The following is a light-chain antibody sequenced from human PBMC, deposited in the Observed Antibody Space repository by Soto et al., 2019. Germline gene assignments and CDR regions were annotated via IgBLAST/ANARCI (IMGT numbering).Light chain of an antibody. J-gene: IGLJ3*02. CDR2: EVS. CDR3: NSYAGSNNWV. CDR1: SSDVGGYNY. Sequence: QSVLTQPPSASGSPGQSVTISCTGTSSDVGGYNYVSWYLQHPGKAPKLMIYEVSKRPSGVPDRFSGSKSGNTASLTVSGLQAEDEADYYCNSYAGSNNWVFGGGTQLTVL. V-gene: IGLV2-8*01.